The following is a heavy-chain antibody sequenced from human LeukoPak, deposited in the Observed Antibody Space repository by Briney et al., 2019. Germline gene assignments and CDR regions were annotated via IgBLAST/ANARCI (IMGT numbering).Heavy chain of an antibody. CDR3: ARGVYIAAAQYGY. CDR2: IYYSGTT. D-gene: IGHD6-13*01. V-gene: IGHV4-59*01. J-gene: IGHJ4*02. Sequence: ASETLSLTCTVSGGSIGTYSRNWIRQPPGKGLEWIGYIYYSGTTNYNPSLKSRVTISVDTSKNQFSLKLSSVTAADTAVYYCARGVYIAAAQYGYWGQGTLVTVSS. CDR1: GGSIGTYS.